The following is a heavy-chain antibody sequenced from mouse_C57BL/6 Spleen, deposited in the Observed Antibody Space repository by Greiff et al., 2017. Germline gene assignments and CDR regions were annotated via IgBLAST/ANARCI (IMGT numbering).Heavy chain of an antibody. J-gene: IGHJ2*01. D-gene: IGHD4-1*01. CDR2: IYYSGTI. V-gene: IGHV3-5*01. CDR1: GISITTGNYR. CDR3: AREDWDGYFDY. Sequence: EVKLQESGPGLVKPSQTVILTCTVSGISITTGNYRWSWIRQFPGKKLEWTGYIYYSGTITYNPSLTRRTIINRDTPKNQFFLEMNSLTAEDTATYYCAREDWDGYFDYWGQGTTLTVSS.